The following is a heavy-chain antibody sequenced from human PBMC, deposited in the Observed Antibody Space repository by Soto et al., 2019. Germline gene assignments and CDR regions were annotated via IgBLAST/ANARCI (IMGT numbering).Heavy chain of an antibody. CDR2: INHSGST. CDR1: GGSFSGYY. D-gene: IGHD2-15*01. J-gene: IGHJ4*02. V-gene: IGHV4-34*01. Sequence: SETLSLTCAVYGGSFSGYYWSWIRQPPGKGLEWIGEINHSGSTYYNPSLKSRVTISVDTSKNQFSLKLSSVTAADTAVYYCARDATNARILGRIFDYWGQGTLVTVSS. CDR3: ARDATNARILGRIFDY.